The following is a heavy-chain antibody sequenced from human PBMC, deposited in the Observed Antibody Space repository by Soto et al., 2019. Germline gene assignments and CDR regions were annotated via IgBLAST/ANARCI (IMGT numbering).Heavy chain of an antibody. Sequence: GGSLRLSCAASGFTFSDYYMTWIRQAPGKGLEWISYITGSGSYTNYADSVKGRFTISRDNAKNSLSLQMNSLRAEDTAVYYCARWSKPTGASSAAARDALDIWGQGTKVTVSS. V-gene: IGHV3-11*03. D-gene: IGHD7-27*01. CDR3: ARWSKPTGASSAAARDALDI. CDR2: ITGSGSYT. CDR1: GFTFSDYY. J-gene: IGHJ3*02.